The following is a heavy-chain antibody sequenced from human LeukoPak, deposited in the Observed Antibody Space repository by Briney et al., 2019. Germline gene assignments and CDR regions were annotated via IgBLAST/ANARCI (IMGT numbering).Heavy chain of an antibody. CDR3: ASTSTVTDPLDY. V-gene: IGHV5-51*01. J-gene: IGHJ4*02. D-gene: IGHD4-17*01. CDR1: EYSFATYW. CDR2: IFPGDSDT. Sequence: GESLKISCKGSEYSFATYWIGWVRQMPGQGLEWMGIIFPGDSDTRYSPSFQGQVTISADKSISTAYLQWSSLKASDTAMYYCASTSTVTDPLDYWGQGTLVTVSS.